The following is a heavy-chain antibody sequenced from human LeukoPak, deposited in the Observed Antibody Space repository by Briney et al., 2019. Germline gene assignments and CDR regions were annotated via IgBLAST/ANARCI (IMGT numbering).Heavy chain of an antibody. D-gene: IGHD3-22*01. J-gene: IGHJ4*02. CDR1: GYTLTELS. Sequence: ASVKVSCKVSGYTLTELSMHWVRQAPGKGLEWMGGFDPEDGETIYAQKFQGRVTMTEDTSTDTAYMELSSLRSEDTAVYYYATSLYYYDSSGYYYFDYWGQGTLVTVSS. CDR2: FDPEDGET. CDR3: ATSLYYYDSSGYYYFDY. V-gene: IGHV1-24*01.